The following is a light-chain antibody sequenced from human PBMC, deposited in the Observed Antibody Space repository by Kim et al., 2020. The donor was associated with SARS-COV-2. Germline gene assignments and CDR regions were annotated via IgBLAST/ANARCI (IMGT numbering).Light chain of an antibody. CDR2: GTS. V-gene: IGKV1-39*01. Sequence: SASVGDRVTITCRASESVNTYLDWYRVKPGKAPHRLIFGTSNLQSGVSSTLSGSGSGTEYTLTITSLQPEDFATYYCQQTYSAPYTFGQGTKLEI. CDR3: QQTYSAPYT. J-gene: IGKJ2*01. CDR1: ESVNTY.